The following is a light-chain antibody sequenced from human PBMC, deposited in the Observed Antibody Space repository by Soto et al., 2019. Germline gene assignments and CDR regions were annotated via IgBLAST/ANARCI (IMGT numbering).Light chain of an antibody. CDR2: GGS. J-gene: IGKJ1*01. Sequence: EIVLTQSPGTLSLSPGERATLSCRASEFVTSTYLAWYQQKPGQAPRLLIYGGSSRATGIPDRFRGSGSGTDFTLTISSLQSEDFAAYYCLQYNNWSWTFGQGTKVDIK. CDR1: EFVTSTY. V-gene: IGKV3-20*01. CDR3: LQYNNWSWT.